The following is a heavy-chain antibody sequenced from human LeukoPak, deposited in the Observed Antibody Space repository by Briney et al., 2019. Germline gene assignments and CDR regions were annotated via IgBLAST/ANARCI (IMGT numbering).Heavy chain of an antibody. J-gene: IGHJ4*02. CDR2: ISGSGGSR. Sequence: GGSLRLSCAASGFTFSSYAMSWVRQAPGKGLEWVSVISGSGGSRNDADSVKGRFTISRDNSKNTLYLQMNSLRAEDTAVYYCAKGYNVVVTAILFDYWGQGTLVTVSS. CDR3: AKGYNVVVTAILFDY. D-gene: IGHD2-21*02. CDR1: GFTFSSYA. V-gene: IGHV3-23*01.